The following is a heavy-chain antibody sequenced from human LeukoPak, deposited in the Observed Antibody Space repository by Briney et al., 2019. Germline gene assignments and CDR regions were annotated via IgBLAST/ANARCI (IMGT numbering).Heavy chain of an antibody. Sequence: ASVKVSCKASGGTFSSYAISWVRQAPGQGLEWMGGIIPIFGTANYAQKFQGRVTITADKSTSTAYMELSSLRSEDTAVYYCARGYCSSTSCYPYYYCGMDVWGKGTTVTVSS. V-gene: IGHV1-69*06. J-gene: IGHJ6*04. CDR1: GGTFSSYA. CDR3: ARGYCSSTSCYPYYYCGMDV. D-gene: IGHD2-2*01. CDR2: IIPIFGTA.